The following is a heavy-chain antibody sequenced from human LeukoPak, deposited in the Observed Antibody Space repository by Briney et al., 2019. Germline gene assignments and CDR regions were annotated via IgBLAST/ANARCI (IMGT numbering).Heavy chain of an antibody. CDR2: INPSGGST. V-gene: IGHV1-46*01. Sequence: GASVKVSCKASGYTFTSYYMHWVRQAPGQGREWMGIINPSGGSTSYAQKFQGRVTMTRDTSISTAYMELSRLRSDDTAVYYCARYQYQLLLGNWFDPWGQGTLVTVSS. D-gene: IGHD2-2*01. J-gene: IGHJ5*02. CDR3: ARYQYQLLLGNWFDP. CDR1: GYTFTSYY.